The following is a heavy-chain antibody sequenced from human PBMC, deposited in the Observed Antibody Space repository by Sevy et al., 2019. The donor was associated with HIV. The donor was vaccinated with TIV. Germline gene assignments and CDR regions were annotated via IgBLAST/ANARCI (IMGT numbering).Heavy chain of an antibody. J-gene: IGHJ5*02. V-gene: IGHV4-4*02. CDR3: ARTTIRPSWRQGWIDP. CDR1: GESMSTSNW. Sequence: SETLSLTCAVSGESMSTSNWWSWVRQTAEKGLQWIGEIYHTGSTKYNPSLKSRVTISLDKSKNQFSLNLMSVTAADTAVYYCARTTIRPSWRQGWIDPWGRGTLVTVSS. CDR2: IYHTGST.